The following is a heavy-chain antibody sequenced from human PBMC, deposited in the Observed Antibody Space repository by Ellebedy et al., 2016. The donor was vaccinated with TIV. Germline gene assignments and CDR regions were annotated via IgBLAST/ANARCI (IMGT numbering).Heavy chain of an antibody. CDR2: ISGSGGST. D-gene: IGHD2-15*01. V-gene: IGHV3-23*01. J-gene: IGHJ5*02. CDR1: GFTFSSYA. CDR3: AKRPVGAVVVAANWFDP. Sequence: GGSLRLSXAASGFTFSSYAMSWVRQAPGKGLEWVSAISGSGGSTYYADSVKGRFTISRDNSKNTLYLQMNSLRAEDTAVYYCAKRPVGAVVVAANWFDPWGQGTLVTVSS.